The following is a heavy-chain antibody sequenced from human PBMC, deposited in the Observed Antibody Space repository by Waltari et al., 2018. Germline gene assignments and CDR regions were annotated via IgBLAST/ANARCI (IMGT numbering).Heavy chain of an antibody. J-gene: IGHJ5*02. CDR3: ARMGLGYCASARCYKNDA. CDR1: FYAINSGHY. V-gene: IGHV4-38-2*01. CDR2: VYYDGSA. D-gene: IGHD2-15*01. Sequence: QVQLQESGPGLVKPSETLSRPCDVSFYAINSGHYWGWIRQPPGKGLEWIGSVYYDGSAYYSASLKSRVDISMDTSKNQVSLKLSSVTAADTAVYYCARMGLGYCASARCYKNDAWGQGILVTVSS.